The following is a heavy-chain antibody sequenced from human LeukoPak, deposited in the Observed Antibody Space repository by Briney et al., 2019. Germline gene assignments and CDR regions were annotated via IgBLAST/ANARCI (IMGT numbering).Heavy chain of an antibody. CDR1: GDSLTRYY. CDR3: ARAGGGYDY. D-gene: IGHD5-12*01. V-gene: IGHV1-46*01. J-gene: IGHJ4*02. CDR2: INPSGVST. Sequence: ASVTVSCKASGDSLTRYYMHWVRQAPGQGLEWMGIINPSGVSTGHAQKIQGRVTMTRDTSTSTFYMELSSLKSEDTAVYYCARAGGGYDYWGQGTLVIVSS.